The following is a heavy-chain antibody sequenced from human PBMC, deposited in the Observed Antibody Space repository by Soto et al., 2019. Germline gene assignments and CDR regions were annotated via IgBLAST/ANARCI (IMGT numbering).Heavy chain of an antibody. V-gene: IGHV4-39*01. J-gene: IGHJ6*02. Sequence: TSETLSLTCTVSGGSISSSSYYWGWIRQPPGKGLEWIGSIHYSGSTYYNPSLKSRVTISVGTSKNQFSLKLSSVTAADTAVYYCARQGYSSSWYLRQGYYYYGMDVWGQGTTVTVSS. CDR3: ARQGYSSSWYLRQGYYYYGMDV. D-gene: IGHD6-13*01. CDR1: GGSISSSSYY. CDR2: IHYSGST.